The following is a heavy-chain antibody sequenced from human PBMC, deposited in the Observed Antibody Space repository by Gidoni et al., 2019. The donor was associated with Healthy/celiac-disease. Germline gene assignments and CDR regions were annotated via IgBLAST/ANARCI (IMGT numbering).Heavy chain of an antibody. J-gene: IGHJ4*02. Sequence: QLQLQESGPGLVKPSETLSLTCTVSGGSISSSSYYWGWIRQPPGKGLEWIGSIYYSGSTYYNPSLKSRVTISVDTSKNQFSLKLSSVTAADTAVYYCARHDHSDYGDSLDYWGQGTLVTVSS. CDR2: IYYSGST. V-gene: IGHV4-39*01. CDR3: ARHDHSDYGDSLDY. CDR1: GGSISSSSYY. D-gene: IGHD4-17*01.